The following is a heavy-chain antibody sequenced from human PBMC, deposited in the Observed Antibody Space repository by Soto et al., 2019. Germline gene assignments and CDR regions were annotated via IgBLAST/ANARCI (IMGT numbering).Heavy chain of an antibody. CDR2: INPISGGT. CDR1: GYTFTGHY. Sequence: QVQLVQSGAEVKKPGASVKVSCKTSGYTFTGHYIHWVRQAPGQGLEWMGWINPISGGTNYAQKFQGWVSMTRDTSISTAYMELSRLKSDDTADYYCARGGPPLYDSGSGFYYHDVNWFDPWGQGTRVTVSS. V-gene: IGHV1-2*04. CDR3: ARGGPPLYDSGSGFYYHDVNWFDP. J-gene: IGHJ5*02. D-gene: IGHD3-10*01.